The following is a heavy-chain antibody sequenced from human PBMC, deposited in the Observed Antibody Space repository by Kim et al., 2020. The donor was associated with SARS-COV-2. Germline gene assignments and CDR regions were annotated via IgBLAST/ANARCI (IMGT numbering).Heavy chain of an antibody. CDR2: IDPSDSYT. Sequence: GESLKISCKGSGYSFTSYWISWVRQMPGKGLEWMGRIDPSDSYTNYSPSFQGHVTISADKSISTAYLQWSSLKASDTAMYYCASTHGDRGWFDPWGQGTLVTVSS. D-gene: IGHD4-17*01. CDR3: ASTHGDRGWFDP. J-gene: IGHJ5*02. V-gene: IGHV5-10-1*01. CDR1: GYSFTSYW.